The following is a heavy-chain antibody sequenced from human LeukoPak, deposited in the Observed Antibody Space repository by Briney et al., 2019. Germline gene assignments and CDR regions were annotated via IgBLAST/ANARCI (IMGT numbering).Heavy chain of an antibody. CDR2: IYPGDSDT. D-gene: IGHD5-12*01. Sequence: GESLKISCKGSGYSFTNYWIGWVRQMPGKGLEWMGIIYPGDSDTRYSPSFQGQVTISADKSISTAYLQWSSLKASDTAMYYCARPPNSGYDLEAFDIWGQGTMVTVSS. J-gene: IGHJ3*02. CDR3: ARPPNSGYDLEAFDI. V-gene: IGHV5-51*01. CDR1: GYSFTNYW.